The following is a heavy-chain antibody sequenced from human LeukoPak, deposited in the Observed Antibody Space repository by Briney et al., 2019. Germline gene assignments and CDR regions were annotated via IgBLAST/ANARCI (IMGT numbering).Heavy chain of an antibody. CDR1: SYTFTSYG. CDR2: ISAYNGNT. Sequence: GASVKVSCKASSYTFTSYGISWVRQAPGQGLEWMGWISAYNGNTNYAQKLQGRVTMTTDTSTSTAYMELRSLRSDDTAVYYCARVSHRGCSSTSCYEGYNWLDPWGQGTLVTVSS. V-gene: IGHV1-18*01. J-gene: IGHJ5*02. CDR3: ARVSHRGCSSTSCYEGYNWLDP. D-gene: IGHD2-2*01.